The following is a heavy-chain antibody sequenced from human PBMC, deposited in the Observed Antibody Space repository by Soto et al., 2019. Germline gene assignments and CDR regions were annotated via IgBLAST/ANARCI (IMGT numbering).Heavy chain of an antibody. CDR1: GFSLTTSGVG. CDR2: IYWDDDK. D-gene: IGHD5-18*01. V-gene: IGHV2-5*02. Sequence: QISLKESGPTRVKSTQTLTLTCTFSGFSLTTSGVGVGWIRQPPGRALEWLAVIYWDDDKRYSPSLKSRLTITKXXSXNXXVLTMTNMDPVDTATYFCAHRGYMYGNWDHGYFDYWGQGALVTVSS. CDR3: AHRGYMYGNWDHGYFDY. J-gene: IGHJ4*02.